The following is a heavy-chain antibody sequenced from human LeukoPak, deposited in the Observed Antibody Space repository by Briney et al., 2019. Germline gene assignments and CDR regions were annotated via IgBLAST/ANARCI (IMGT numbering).Heavy chain of an antibody. V-gene: IGHV1-46*01. CDR1: GYTFISYY. Sequence: ASVKVSCKASGYTFISYYMHWVRQAPGQGLEWMGIINPSGGSTSYAQKFRGRVTMTRDTSTSTVYMELSSLRSEDTAVYYCQATARWYYYYGMDVWGQGTTVTVSS. J-gene: IGHJ6*02. CDR2: INPSGGST. D-gene: IGHD6-6*01. CDR3: QATARWYYYYGMDV.